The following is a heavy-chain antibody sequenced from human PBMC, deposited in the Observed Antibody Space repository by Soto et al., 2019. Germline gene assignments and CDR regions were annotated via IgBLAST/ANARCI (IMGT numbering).Heavy chain of an antibody. CDR2: INAGNGNT. J-gene: IGHJ5*02. CDR1: GYTFTSYT. Sequence: QVQLVQSGAEVKKPGASVKVSCKASGYTFTSYTMHWVRQAPGQRLEWMGWINAGNGNTKYSQKFQGRVTITRDTSASTAYMELGSLRSEDTAVYYCARGVAGPLHWFDPWGQGTLVTVSS. D-gene: IGHD6-19*01. V-gene: IGHV1-3*01. CDR3: ARGVAGPLHWFDP.